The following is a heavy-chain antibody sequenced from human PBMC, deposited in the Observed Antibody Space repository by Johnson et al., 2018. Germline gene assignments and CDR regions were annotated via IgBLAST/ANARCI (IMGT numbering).Heavy chain of an antibody. CDR2: ISQDEMNK. J-gene: IGHJ3*01. CDR3: AREARSSGRAGIFGV. D-gene: IGHD3-22*01. CDR1: GVTLSNSI. V-gene: IGHV3-30*03. Sequence: QVQLVQSGGGVVQPGTSLRLSCGVSGVTLSNSIMHWVRQAPGKGLEWVALISQDEMNKQYGDSARDRFTISRDISRNTVYLQMNSLRDEDTAVYYWAREARSSGRAGIFGVWCQGTMVTVSS.